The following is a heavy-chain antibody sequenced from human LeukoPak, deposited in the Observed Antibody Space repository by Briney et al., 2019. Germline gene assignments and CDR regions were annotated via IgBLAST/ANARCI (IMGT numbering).Heavy chain of an antibody. CDR1: GYSISSGYY. J-gene: IGHJ3*02. D-gene: IGHD3-3*01. Sequence: PSETLSLTCAVSGYSISSGYYWSWIRQPPGKGLEWIGYIYYSGSTNYNPSLKSRVTISVDTSKNQFSLKLSSVTAADTAVYYCARGLEWLGNAFDIWGQGTMVTVSS. CDR3: ARGLEWLGNAFDI. CDR2: IYYSGST. V-gene: IGHV4-61*01.